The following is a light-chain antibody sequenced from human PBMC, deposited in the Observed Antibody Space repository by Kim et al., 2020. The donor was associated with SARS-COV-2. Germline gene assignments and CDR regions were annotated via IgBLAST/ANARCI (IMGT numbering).Light chain of an antibody. V-gene: IGLV2-23*02. CDR3: CSYGSSRNLI. CDR2: EVS. CDR1: SSDVGTYDL. Sequence: QSALTQPASVSGSPGQSITISCTGSSSDVGTYDLVSWYQQHPAKAPKLMIYEVSERPSGVSNRFSGSKSGNTASLTISGLQAEDEADYYCCSYGSSRNLIFGGGTRLTVL. J-gene: IGLJ2*01.